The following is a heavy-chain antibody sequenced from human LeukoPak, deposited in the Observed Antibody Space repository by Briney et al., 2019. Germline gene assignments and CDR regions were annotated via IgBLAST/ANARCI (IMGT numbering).Heavy chain of an antibody. CDR1: GFTFSSYG. V-gene: IGHV3-30*02. D-gene: IGHD6-6*01. CDR3: AKGEGSSSPPNWFDP. Sequence: GGSLRLSCAASGFTFSSYGMHWVRQAPGKGLEWVAFIRYDGSNKYYADSVKGRFTISRDNSKNTLYLQMNSLRAEDTAVYYCAKGEGSSSPPNWFDPWGQGTLVTVSS. CDR2: IRYDGSNK. J-gene: IGHJ5*02.